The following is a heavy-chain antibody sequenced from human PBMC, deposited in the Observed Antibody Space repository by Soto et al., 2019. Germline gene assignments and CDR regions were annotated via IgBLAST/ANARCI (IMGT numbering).Heavy chain of an antibody. CDR1: GFTFDDYA. V-gene: IGHV3-9*01. CDR2: ISWNSGSI. Sequence: GGSLRLSCAASGFTFDDYAMHWVRQAPGKGLEWVSGISWNSGSIGYADSVKGRFTISRDNAKNSLYLQMNSLRAEDTALYYCAKGPSYYYDSSGYYGYWGQGTLVAVSS. J-gene: IGHJ4*02. D-gene: IGHD3-22*01. CDR3: AKGPSYYYDSSGYYGY.